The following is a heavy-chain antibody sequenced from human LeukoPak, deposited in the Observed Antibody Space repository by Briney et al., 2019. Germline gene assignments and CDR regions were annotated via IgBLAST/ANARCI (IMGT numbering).Heavy chain of an antibody. J-gene: IGHJ4*02. CDR1: GFTFSSYW. Sequence: GGSLRLSCAASGFTFSSYWMSWVRQAPGKGLEWVANIKQDGSEKYCVDSVKGRLTISRDNAKNSLYLQMNSLRAEDTAVYYCARGTIAAAGYYYFDYWGQGTQVTVSS. CDR2: IKQDGSEK. D-gene: IGHD6-13*01. V-gene: IGHV3-7*04. CDR3: ARGTIAAAGYYYFDY.